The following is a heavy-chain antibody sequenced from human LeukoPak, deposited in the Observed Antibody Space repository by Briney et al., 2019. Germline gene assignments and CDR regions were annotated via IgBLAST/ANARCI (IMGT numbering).Heavy chain of an antibody. D-gene: IGHD3-22*01. J-gene: IGHJ5*02. CDR1: GSTFSTDA. V-gene: IGHV3-74*01. CDR3: ARDLGQYYDTSDNWFDP. Sequence: QTGGSLRLSCAASGSTFSTDAMHWVRQAPGKGLVWVSRINSDGINTSYADSVKGRFTISRDNAKNTLNLQMNSLRAEDTAVYYCARDLGQYYDTSDNWFDPWGQGTLVTVSS. CDR2: INSDGINT.